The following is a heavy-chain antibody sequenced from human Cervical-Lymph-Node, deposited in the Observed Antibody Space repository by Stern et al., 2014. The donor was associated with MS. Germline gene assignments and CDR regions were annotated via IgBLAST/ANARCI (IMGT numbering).Heavy chain of an antibody. D-gene: IGHD4-17*01. Sequence: VQLVESGPGLVKPSGTLSLTCAASGGSISSYYWSWIRQAPGKGLEWIGFIYYTGITNYNPSLKTRVTISVDTSNNPFSLKLSSVTAADTAVYYCATLTTVTSRFDYWGHGTLVTVSS. CDR1: GGSISSYY. V-gene: IGHV4-59*01. CDR2: IYYTGIT. J-gene: IGHJ4*01. CDR3: ATLTTVTSRFDY.